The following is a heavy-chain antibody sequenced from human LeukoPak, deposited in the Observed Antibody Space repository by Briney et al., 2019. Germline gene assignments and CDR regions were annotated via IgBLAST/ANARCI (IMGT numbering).Heavy chain of an antibody. V-gene: IGHV3-48*01. CDR1: GFTFSSYS. D-gene: IGHD1-26*01. CDR2: ISSGSNTI. Sequence: PGGSLRLSCAASGFTFSSYSMNWVRQAPGKGLEWVSYISSGSNTIYYTDSVKGRFTISRDNAKNSLYLEMNSLRAEDTAVYYCARNRVGYYFDYWGQGTLVTVSS. CDR3: ARNRVGYYFDY. J-gene: IGHJ4*02.